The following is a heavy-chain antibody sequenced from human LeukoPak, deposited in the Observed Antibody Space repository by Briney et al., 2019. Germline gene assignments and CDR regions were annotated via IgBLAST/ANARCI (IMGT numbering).Heavy chain of an antibody. D-gene: IGHD1-26*01. CDR2: ISAYNGNT. CDR1: GYTFTSYG. CDR3: ARAPKWELLPDYFDY. Sequence: ASVKVSCKASGYTFTSYGISWVRQAPGQGLEWMVWISAYNGNTNYAQNLQGRVSMTTDTSTSTAYMDLRSLRSDDTAVYYCARAPKWELLPDYFDYWGQGTLVTVSS. V-gene: IGHV1-18*01. J-gene: IGHJ4*02.